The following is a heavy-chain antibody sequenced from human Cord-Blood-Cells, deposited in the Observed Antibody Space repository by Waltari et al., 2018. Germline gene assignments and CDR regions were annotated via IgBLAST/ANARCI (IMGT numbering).Heavy chain of an antibody. Sequence: QVQLVQSGAEVKKPGSSVKVSCKASGGTFSSYAISWVRQAPGQGLEWMGRIIPILGIANYAQKFQGRVTITADKSTSTAYMELSSLRSEDTAVYYCARETRVVVPAAISEAWGQGTLVTVSS. V-gene: IGHV1-69*09. CDR2: IIPILGIA. CDR3: ARETRVVVPAAISEA. D-gene: IGHD2-2*01. CDR1: GGTFSSYA. J-gene: IGHJ5*02.